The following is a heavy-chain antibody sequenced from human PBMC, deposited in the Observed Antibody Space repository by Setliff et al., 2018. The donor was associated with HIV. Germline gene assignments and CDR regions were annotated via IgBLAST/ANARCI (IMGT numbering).Heavy chain of an antibody. CDR1: GFTFSSYT. J-gene: IGHJ5*02. CDR3: ARDESYYDFWSGFYPLRWFDP. D-gene: IGHD3-3*01. V-gene: IGHV3-21*01. CDR2: ISSSSCYI. Sequence: PGGSLRLSCAASGFTFSSYTMNWVRQAPGKGLEWVSSISSSSCYIYYADSVKGRFTISRDNAKNSLFLQMNSLRAEDTAVYYCARDESYYDFWSGFYPLRWFDPWGQGTLVTVSS.